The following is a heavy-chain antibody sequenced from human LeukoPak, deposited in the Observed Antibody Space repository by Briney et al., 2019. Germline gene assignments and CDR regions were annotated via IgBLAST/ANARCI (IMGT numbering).Heavy chain of an antibody. CDR2: INPNSGGT. V-gene: IGHV1-2*02. J-gene: IGHJ3*02. Sequence: GASVKVSCKASEYTFTDYYLHWVRQAPGEGLEWMGWINPNSGGTNTAQKFQGRVTMTSDTSVSTAYMELSSLRSDDTAVYYCARFDTAAPGRPYDIWGQGTKVTVSS. CDR1: EYTFTDYY. CDR3: ARFDTAAPGRPYDI. D-gene: IGHD5-18*01.